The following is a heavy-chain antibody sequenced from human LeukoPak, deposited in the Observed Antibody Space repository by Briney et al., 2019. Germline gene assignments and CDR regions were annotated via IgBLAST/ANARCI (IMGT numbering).Heavy chain of an antibody. V-gene: IGHV3-66*01. CDR2: IYVDGST. J-gene: IGHJ4*02. CDR3: ARDLATRQRTGLYDS. D-gene: IGHD3-16*02. CDR1: GISGSSNY. Sequence: GGSLRLSCAASGISGSSNYMSCVRQAPGKGLQCVAVIYVDGSTYYADSVKGRITISRDNSRNTLYLQMNSLRAEDTAVYYCARDLATRQRTGLYDSWGQGALVTVSS.